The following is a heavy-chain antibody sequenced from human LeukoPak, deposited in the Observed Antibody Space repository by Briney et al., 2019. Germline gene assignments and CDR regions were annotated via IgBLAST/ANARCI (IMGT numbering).Heavy chain of an antibody. V-gene: IGHV3-48*03. CDR2: ISSSGSTI. D-gene: IGHD2-21*02. J-gene: IGHJ6*03. CDR3: ARIGCGGDCYEFYYYYYMDV. CDR1: GFTFSSYE. Sequence: GGSLRLSCAASGFTFSSYEMNWVRQAPGKGLEWVSYISSSGSTIYYADSVKGRFTISRDNAKNSLYLQMNRLRAEDTAVYYCARIGCGGDCYEFYYYYYMDVWGKGTTVTISS.